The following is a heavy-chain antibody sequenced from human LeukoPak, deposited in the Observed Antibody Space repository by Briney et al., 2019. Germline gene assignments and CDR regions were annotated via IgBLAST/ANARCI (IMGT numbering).Heavy chain of an antibody. J-gene: IGHJ4*02. CDR1: GFTFSSYA. D-gene: IGHD1-26*01. CDR3: ARDRVGATDYFDY. CDR2: ISGSVGRT. Sequence: GGSLRLSCTASGFTFSSYAMSWVRQAPGKGLEWVSGISGSVGRTYYADSVKGRFTISRENSKNTLYLQMNSLRAEDTAVYYCARDRVGATDYFDYWGQGTLVTVSS. V-gene: IGHV3-23*01.